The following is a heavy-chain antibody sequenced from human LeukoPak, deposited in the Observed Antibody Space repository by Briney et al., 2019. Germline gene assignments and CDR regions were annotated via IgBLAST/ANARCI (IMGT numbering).Heavy chain of an antibody. Sequence: SLRLSCTASGFTFSDYAMSWVRQAPGKGLEWVGFIRSKAYGGTTEYAASVKGRFTISRDDSKSIAYLQMNSLKTEDTAVYYCTIATYVDTAIVMVYWGQGTLVTVSS. V-gene: IGHV3-49*04. D-gene: IGHD5-18*01. CDR1: GFTFSDYA. CDR3: TIATYVDTAIVMVY. J-gene: IGHJ4*02. CDR2: IRSKAYGGTT.